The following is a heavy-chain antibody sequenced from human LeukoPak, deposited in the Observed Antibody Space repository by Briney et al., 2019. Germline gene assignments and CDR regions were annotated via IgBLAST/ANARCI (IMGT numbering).Heavy chain of an antibody. CDR3: AKSVVVITFRFDD. CDR1: GGSISSGDYY. V-gene: IGHV4-30-4*01. Sequence: SETLSLTCTVSGGSISSGDYYWSWIRQPPGKGLEWIGYIYYSGSTYYNPSLKSRVTISVDTSKNQFSLKLSSVTAADTAVYYCAKSVVVITFRFDDWGQGALVTVSS. CDR2: IYYSGST. D-gene: IGHD2-15*01. J-gene: IGHJ4*02.